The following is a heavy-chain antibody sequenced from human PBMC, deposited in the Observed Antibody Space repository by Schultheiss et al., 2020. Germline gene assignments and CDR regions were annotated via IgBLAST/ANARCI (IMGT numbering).Heavy chain of an antibody. V-gene: IGHV1-69*06. Sequence: SVKVSCKASGGTFSSYAISWVRQAPGQGLEWMGGIIPIFGTANYAQKFQGRVTITADKSTSTAYMELRSLRSDDTAVYYCARGVGGPSWYVLDLDYWGQGTLVTVSS. J-gene: IGHJ4*02. D-gene: IGHD6-13*01. CDR2: IIPIFGTA. CDR3: ARGVGGPSWYVLDLDY. CDR1: GGTFSSYA.